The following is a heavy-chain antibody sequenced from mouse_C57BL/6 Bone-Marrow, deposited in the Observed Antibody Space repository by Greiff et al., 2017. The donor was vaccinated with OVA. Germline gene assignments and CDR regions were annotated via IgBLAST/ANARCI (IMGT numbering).Heavy chain of an antibody. D-gene: IGHD2-3*01. Sequence: QVQLQQSGPELVKPGASVKISCKASGYAFSSSWMNWVKQRPGKGLEWIGRIYPGDGDTNYNGKFKGKATLTADKSSSTAYMQLSSLTSEDSAVYFCARSPDGYYERGYFDYWGQGTTLTVSS. CDR1: GYAFSSSW. V-gene: IGHV1-82*01. CDR3: ARSPDGYYERGYFDY. CDR2: IYPGDGDT. J-gene: IGHJ2*01.